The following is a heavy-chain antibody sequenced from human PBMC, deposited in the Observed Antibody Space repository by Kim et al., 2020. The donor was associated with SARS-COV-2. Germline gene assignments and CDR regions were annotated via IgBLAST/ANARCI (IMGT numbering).Heavy chain of an antibody. Sequence: ESMRCRFSITRDTPRNTLYMQMNSLKAEDTAMYYCAKSQTGRDHNVMDVWGQGTTVTVSS. J-gene: IGHJ6*02. V-gene: IGHV3-33*03. D-gene: IGHD7-27*01. CDR3: AKSQTGRDHNVMDV.